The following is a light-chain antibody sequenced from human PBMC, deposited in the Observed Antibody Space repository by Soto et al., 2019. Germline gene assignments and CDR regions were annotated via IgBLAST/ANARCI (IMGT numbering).Light chain of an antibody. CDR1: SGHSSYA. J-gene: IGLJ2*01. CDR3: QTWGTGIVV. V-gene: IGLV4-69*01. Sequence: QPVLTQSPSASASLGASVKLTCTLSSGHSSYAIAWHQQQPEKGPRCLMKLTSDGSHITGDGIPDRFSGSSSGAERYLTISSLQSEDEADYYCQTWGTGIVVFGGGTKLTVL. CDR2: LTSDGSH.